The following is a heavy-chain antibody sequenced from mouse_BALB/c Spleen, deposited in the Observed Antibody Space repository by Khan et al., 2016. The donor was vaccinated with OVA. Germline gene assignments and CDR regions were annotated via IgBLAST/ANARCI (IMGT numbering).Heavy chain of an antibody. CDR1: GYTFTTAG. CDR3: ARDGAACSRNDGGSMEY. D-gene: IGHD1-2*01. CDR2: INTHSGVP. J-gene: IGHJ4*01. Sequence: QIQLVQSGPELKKPGETVRISCKASGYTFTTAGIQWVQKMPGKGLKWIGWINTHSGVPKYAEDFKGRFAFSLEISVNTAYLQITNLKNEDTATYFCARDGAACSRNDGGSMEYWGQGTSVTVSS. V-gene: IGHV9-4*02.